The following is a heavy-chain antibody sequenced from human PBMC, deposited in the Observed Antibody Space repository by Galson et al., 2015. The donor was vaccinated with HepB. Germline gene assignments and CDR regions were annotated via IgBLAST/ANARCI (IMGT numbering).Heavy chain of an antibody. CDR1: GYTFTGYY. J-gene: IGHJ4*02. CDR3: ARGQLVIMGQYYFDY. V-gene: IGHV1-2*04. CDR2: INPNSGGT. D-gene: IGHD3-9*01. Sequence: SVKVSCKASGYTFTGYYMHWVRQAPGQGLEWMGWINPNSGGTNYAQKFQGWVTMTRDTSISTAYMELSRLTSDDTAVYYCARGQLVIMGQYYFDYWGQGTLVTVSS.